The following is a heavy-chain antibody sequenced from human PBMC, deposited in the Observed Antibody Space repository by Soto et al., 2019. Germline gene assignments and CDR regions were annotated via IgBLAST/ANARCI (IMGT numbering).Heavy chain of an antibody. CDR2: IYYSGST. J-gene: IGHJ5*02. Sequence: QVQLQESGPGLVKPSQTLSLTCIVSGASISSGGYYWTWIPQHPGKGLEWIGYIYYSGSTYYNPSLKSRVTISVDTSKNQFSLKLSSVTAADTAVYYCARGLTSGGFDPWGQGTLVTVSS. CDR1: GASISSGGYY. CDR3: ARGLTSGGFDP. V-gene: IGHV4-31*03. D-gene: IGHD3-10*01.